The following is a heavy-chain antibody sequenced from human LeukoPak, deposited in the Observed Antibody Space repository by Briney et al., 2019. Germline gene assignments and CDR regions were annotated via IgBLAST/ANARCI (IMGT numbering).Heavy chain of an antibody. J-gene: IGHJ4*02. Sequence: SETLSLPCGVYGGSFSGYYWSWIPQPPGKGVEWIGEINHSGNTNYNPSLKSRVTISVDTSKNQFSLKLSSVTAADTAVYYCARQIVVVPGAIKYFDYWGQGTLVTVSS. CDR2: INHSGNT. V-gene: IGHV4-34*01. CDR3: ARQIVVVPGAIKYFDY. CDR1: GGSFSGYY. D-gene: IGHD2-2*02.